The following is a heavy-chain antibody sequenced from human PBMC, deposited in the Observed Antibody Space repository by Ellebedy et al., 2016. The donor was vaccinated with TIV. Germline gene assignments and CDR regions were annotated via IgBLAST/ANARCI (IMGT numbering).Heavy chain of an antibody. D-gene: IGHD3-22*01. CDR1: GDSLGSYY. Sequence: SETLSLTCTVSGDSLGSYYWTWLRQPAGKRPEWIGRVFVSGHTNYSPSLESRVTMSVDTSKNEFSLRLTSVTAADTAVYYCARGSHARYSSAYYGGDAFDIWGQGAVVTVSS. CDR2: VFVSGHT. V-gene: IGHV4-4*07. J-gene: IGHJ3*02. CDR3: ARGSHARYSSAYYGGDAFDI.